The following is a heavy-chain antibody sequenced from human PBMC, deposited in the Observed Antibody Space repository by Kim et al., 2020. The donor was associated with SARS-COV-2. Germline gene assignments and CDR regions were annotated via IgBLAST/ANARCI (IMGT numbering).Heavy chain of an antibody. V-gene: IGHV3-7*01. Sequence: GGSLRLSCAASGFTFSHDWMNWIRQAPGKGLEWVANIKTDGSEHYYVDSVKGRFTISRDNAKNSLYLQMNSLRVDATAVYYCASYLFGYHHWAKGTLV. CDR1: GFTFSHDW. D-gene: IGHD3-10*02. CDR2: IKTDGSEH. J-gene: IGHJ4*02. CDR3: ASYLFGYHH.